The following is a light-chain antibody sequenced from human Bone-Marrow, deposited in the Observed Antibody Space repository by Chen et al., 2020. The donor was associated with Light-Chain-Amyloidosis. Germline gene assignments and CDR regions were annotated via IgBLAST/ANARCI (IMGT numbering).Light chain of an antibody. CDR1: KIGSTS. V-gene: IGLV3-21*02. CDR3: QVWDRSSDRPV. Sequence: SYVLTQPYSVSVAPGQTATVASGGNKIGSTSLHWYQQTPGQAPLLVVYYDSDRPSGIPERLSGSNSGNTATLSISRVEAGDEADYYCQVWDRSSDRPVFGGGTKLTVL. J-gene: IGLJ3*02. CDR2: YDS.